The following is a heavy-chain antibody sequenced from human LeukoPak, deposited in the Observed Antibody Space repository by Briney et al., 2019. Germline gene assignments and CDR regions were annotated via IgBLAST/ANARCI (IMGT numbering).Heavy chain of an antibody. D-gene: IGHD5-18*01. V-gene: IGHV3-23*01. Sequence: GGSLRLSCAASGFTFSSYVMSWVRQAPGKGLEWVSRISGSGGSTYYADSVKGRFTISRDNSKNTVYLQMNSLRAEDTALYYCAKDFGYSYGWVDYWGQGILVTVSS. CDR1: GFTFSSYV. CDR3: AKDFGYSYGWVDY. J-gene: IGHJ4*02. CDR2: ISGSGGST.